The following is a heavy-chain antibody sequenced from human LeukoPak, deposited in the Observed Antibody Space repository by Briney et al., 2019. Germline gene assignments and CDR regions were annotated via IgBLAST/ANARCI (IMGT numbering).Heavy chain of an antibody. J-gene: IGHJ4*02. CDR3: ARNTVLYSTTFDY. V-gene: IGHV3-23*01. D-gene: IGHD4-11*01. CDR2: ISGSGGST. CDR1: GFTFSSYA. Sequence: GGSLRLSCAASGFTFSSYAISWVRQAPGKGLEWVSAISGSGGSTYYADSVKGRFTISRDNSKNTLYLQMNSLRAEDTAVYYCARNTVLYSTTFDYWGQGTLVTVSS.